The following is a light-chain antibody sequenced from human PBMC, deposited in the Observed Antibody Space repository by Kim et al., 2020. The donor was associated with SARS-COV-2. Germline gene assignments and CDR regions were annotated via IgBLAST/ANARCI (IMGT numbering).Light chain of an antibody. V-gene: IGLV2-14*01. CDR3: RSYTSSSRV. CDR2: DVS. CDR1: SSDVGGYNY. J-gene: IGLJ3*02. Sequence: QSALTQPASVSGSPGKSITISCPGTSSDVGGYNYISWYQQHPGKAPRSMIYDVSKRPSGVSNRFSGSKSGNTASLTISGLQAEDEADYYCRSYTSSSRVFVGGTQLTVL.